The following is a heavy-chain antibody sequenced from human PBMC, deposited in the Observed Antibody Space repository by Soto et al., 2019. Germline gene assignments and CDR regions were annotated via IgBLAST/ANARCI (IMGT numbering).Heavy chain of an antibody. CDR2: TSSSSSYI. D-gene: IGHD6-6*01. J-gene: IGHJ4*02. V-gene: IGHV3-21*01. CDR1: GFTFSSYS. Sequence: EVQLVESGGGLVKPGGSLRLSCAASGFTFSSYSLNWVRQAPGKGLEWVSSTSSSSSYIYYEDSVRGRFTISRDNAKKSLYLQMNSLRADDTAVYYCARDQGNSYDYWGQGTLVTVSS. CDR3: ARDQGNSYDY.